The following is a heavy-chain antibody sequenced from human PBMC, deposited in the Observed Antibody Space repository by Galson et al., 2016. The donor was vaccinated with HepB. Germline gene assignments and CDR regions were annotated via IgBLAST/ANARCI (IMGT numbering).Heavy chain of an antibody. CDR3: VRAWSGSSPDY. V-gene: IGHV3-64D*09. Sequence: LRLSCAASGFSFTTYYMDWVRQAPGKRLKYVSGISNNGGAKYHADSVKGRFTISRDNSKNTVDLHMSSLRPEDTAVYYCVRAWSGSSPDYWGQGTQVTVSS. CDR2: ISNNGGAK. CDR1: GFSFTTYY. J-gene: IGHJ4*02. D-gene: IGHD1-26*01.